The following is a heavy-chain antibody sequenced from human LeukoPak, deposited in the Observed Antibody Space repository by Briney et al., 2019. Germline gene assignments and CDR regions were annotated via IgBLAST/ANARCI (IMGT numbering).Heavy chain of an antibody. Sequence: PGGSLRLSCAASGFTFSSYAMSWVRQAPGKGLEWVSDISGSGGSTYYADSVKGRFTISRDNSKNTLYLQMNSLRAEDTAVYYCAKDRSYYYDSSGPTGFDYWGQGTLVTVSS. CDR3: AKDRSYYYDSSGPTGFDY. D-gene: IGHD3-22*01. J-gene: IGHJ4*02. CDR1: GFTFSSYA. V-gene: IGHV3-23*01. CDR2: ISGSGGST.